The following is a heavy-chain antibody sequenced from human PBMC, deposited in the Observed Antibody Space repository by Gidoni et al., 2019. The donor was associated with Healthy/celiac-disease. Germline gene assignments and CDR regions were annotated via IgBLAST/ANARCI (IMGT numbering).Heavy chain of an antibody. CDR3: AKELWLALDAFDI. CDR1: GFTFSRYA. D-gene: IGHD6-19*01. Sequence: EVQLLESGGGLVQPGGSLRLSCAAYGFTFSRYAMSWVLQAPGKGLEWVSSIIGSGGSTYYADSVKGRFTISRDNSKNTLYLQMNSLRAEDTAVYYCAKELWLALDAFDIWGQGTMVTVSS. V-gene: IGHV3-23*01. J-gene: IGHJ3*02. CDR2: IIGSGGST.